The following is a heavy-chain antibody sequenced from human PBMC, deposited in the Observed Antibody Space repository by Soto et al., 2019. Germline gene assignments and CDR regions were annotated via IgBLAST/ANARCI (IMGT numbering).Heavy chain of an antibody. CDR1: GGTFSSYA. CDR2: IIPIFGTA. J-gene: IGHJ4*02. Sequence: QVQLVQSGAEVKKPGSSVKVSCKASGGTFSSYAISWVRQAPGQGLEWMGGIIPIFGTANYAQKFQGRVTITADESASTAYMELSSLRSEDTAVYYCARDEESYYDSSGYSGYFDYWGQGTLVTVSS. V-gene: IGHV1-69*01. D-gene: IGHD3-22*01. CDR3: ARDEESYYDSSGYSGYFDY.